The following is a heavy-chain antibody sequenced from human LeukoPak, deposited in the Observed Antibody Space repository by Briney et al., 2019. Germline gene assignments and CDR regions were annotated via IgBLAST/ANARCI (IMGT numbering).Heavy chain of an antibody. D-gene: IGHD3-22*01. CDR1: GGSISSYY. J-gene: IGHJ4*02. Sequence: PSETLSLTCTVSGGSISSYYWSWIRQPPGKGLEWIAYINYNWDTNYSPSLKSRATISIDTSKNQFSLNLNSVTPADTAVYYCARFFQYSGSNCHYLDSWGPGTLVTVSS. V-gene: IGHV4-59*01. CDR3: ARFFQYSGSNCHYLDS. CDR2: INYNWDT.